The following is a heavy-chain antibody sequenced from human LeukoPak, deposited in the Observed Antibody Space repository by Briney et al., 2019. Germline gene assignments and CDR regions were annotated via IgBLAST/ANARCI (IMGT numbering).Heavy chain of an antibody. CDR3: ARSYRTYYYDSSGLTFDY. CDR2: IYYSGST. Sequence: PSETLSLTCTVSGGSISSYYRSWIRQPPGKGLEWIGYIYYSGSTNYNPSLKSRVTISVDTSKNQFSLKLSSVTAADTAVYYCARSYRTYYYDSSGLTFDYWGQGTLVTVSS. J-gene: IGHJ4*02. CDR1: GGSISSYY. D-gene: IGHD3-22*01. V-gene: IGHV4-59*01.